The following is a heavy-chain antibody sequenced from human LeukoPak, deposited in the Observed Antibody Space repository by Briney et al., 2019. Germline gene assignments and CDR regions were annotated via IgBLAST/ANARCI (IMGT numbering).Heavy chain of an antibody. CDR1: GFTFSSYS. V-gene: IGHV3-48*02. CDR2: ISSSSGTI. CDR3: ARDSSDVRDDYGDF. Sequence: GGSLRLSCAASGFTFSSYSMNWVRQAPGKGLEWVSYISSSSGTIYYTDSVKGRFTISRDNAKNSLYLQMNSLRDEGTAVYYCARDSSDVRDDYGDFWGQGTLVTVSS. J-gene: IGHJ4*02. D-gene: IGHD3-10*01.